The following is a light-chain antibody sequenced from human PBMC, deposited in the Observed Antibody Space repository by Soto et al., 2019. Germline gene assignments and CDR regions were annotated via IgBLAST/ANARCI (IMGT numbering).Light chain of an antibody. J-gene: IGKJ1*01. V-gene: IGKV3-15*01. CDR1: QTIYSN. Sequence: IGMTQSPATLSVSPGERATLSCRASQTIYSNVAWYQQRPGQPPRLLIYRSSSRATGIPARFSGSGSGTEFTLTISSLQSDDLAVYYCQQYDKWPRTFGQGTKVDIK. CDR3: QQYDKWPRT. CDR2: RSS.